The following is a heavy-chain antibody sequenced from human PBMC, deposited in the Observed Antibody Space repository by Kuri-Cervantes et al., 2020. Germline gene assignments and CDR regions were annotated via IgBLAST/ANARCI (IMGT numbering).Heavy chain of an antibody. J-gene: IGHJ5*02. CDR1: GFTFSSYS. V-gene: IGHV3-21*01. CDR3: ARDRYFGAPYSPRQAMANWFDP. Sequence: GESLKISCAASGFTFSSYSMNWVRQAPGKGLEWVSSISSSSSYIYYADSVKGRFTISRDNAKNSLYLQMNSLRAEDTAVYYCARDRYFGAPYSPRQAMANWFDPWGQGTLVTVSS. D-gene: IGHD3-9*01. CDR2: ISSSSSYI.